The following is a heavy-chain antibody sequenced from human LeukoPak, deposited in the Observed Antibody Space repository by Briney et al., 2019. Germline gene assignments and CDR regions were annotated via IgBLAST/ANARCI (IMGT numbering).Heavy chain of an antibody. CDR2: IWYDGKKE. CDR3: ERALGSTDDC. CDR1: GFTFRHYG. D-gene: IGHD2-2*01. Sequence: GRTLRLPCAASGFTFRHYGMHWVRQAPGKGLEWVAVIWYDGKKEHYADSVKGRFTISRDNSKNTLDLQMNSLRVEDTAVYYSERALGSTDDCWGQGTLVTVSS. V-gene: IGHV3-33*01. J-gene: IGHJ4*02.